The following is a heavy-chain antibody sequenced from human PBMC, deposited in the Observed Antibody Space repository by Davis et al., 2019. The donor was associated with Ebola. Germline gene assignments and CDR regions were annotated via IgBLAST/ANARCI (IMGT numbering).Heavy chain of an antibody. CDR1: GDSVSSGG. Sequence: HSQTLSLTCAISGDSVSSGGWNWIRQSPSRGLEWLGRTYYNSKWYNDYAVYLKSRININPDTSRNQFSLQLNSVTPEDTAVYYCAIGWIRTKIDNWGQGTLVTVSS. D-gene: IGHD1-1*01. CDR2: TYYNSKWYN. CDR3: AIGWIRTKIDN. V-gene: IGHV6-1*01. J-gene: IGHJ4*02.